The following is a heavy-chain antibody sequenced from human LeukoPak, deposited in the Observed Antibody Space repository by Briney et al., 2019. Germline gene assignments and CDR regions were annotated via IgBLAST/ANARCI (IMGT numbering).Heavy chain of an antibody. V-gene: IGHV3-30*04. D-gene: IGHD4-23*01. J-gene: IGHJ4*02. CDR1: GFTFSSYA. CDR3: AKDGPYLNSRNYFDY. CDR2: ISYDGSNK. Sequence: GRSLRLSCAASGFTFSSYAMHWVRQAPGKGLEWVAVISYDGSNKYYADSVKGRFTISRDNSKNTLYLQMNSLRAEDTAVYYCAKDGPYLNSRNYFDYWGQGTLVTVSS.